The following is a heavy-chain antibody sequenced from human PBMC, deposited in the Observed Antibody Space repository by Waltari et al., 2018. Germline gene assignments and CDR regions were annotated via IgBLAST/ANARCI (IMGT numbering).Heavy chain of an antibody. V-gene: IGHV1-24*01. CDR3: ARGRPLDY. CDR2: FDPEEGET. J-gene: IGHJ4*02. D-gene: IGHD6-6*01. Sequence: QVQLVQSGAEVKKPGASVKVSCKVSGYTLTDLSMHWVRQAPGKGLEGMGGFDPEEGETSYAQKFQGRVTITTDESTSTAYMELSSLRSEDTAVYYCARGRPLDYWGQGTLVTVSS. CDR1: GYTLTDLS.